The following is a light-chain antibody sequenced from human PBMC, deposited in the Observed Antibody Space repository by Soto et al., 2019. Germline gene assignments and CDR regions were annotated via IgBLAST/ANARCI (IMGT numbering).Light chain of an antibody. Sequence: DIQMTRFHSSLLPSEGAKFPTPSRRSKALNNYLAWNQQKPGKPPKLLIYAASTLQSGVPSRFSGGGSGTDFTLTINSLQPEDVATYYCQRYNNGPPVTFGPGTKV. CDR2: AAS. J-gene: IGKJ3*01. CDR1: KALNNY. V-gene: IGKV1-27*01. CDR3: QRYNNGPPVT.